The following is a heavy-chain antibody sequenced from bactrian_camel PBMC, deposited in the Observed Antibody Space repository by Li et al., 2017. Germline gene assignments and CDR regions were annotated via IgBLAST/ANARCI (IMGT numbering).Heavy chain of an antibody. V-gene: IGHV3S53*01. Sequence: HVQLVESGGGSVRAGGSLTLSCVLLGSVIGRYCVAWFRQAPGKSREGVAVIGSDDSTLYTDSVKGRFTISQDNAKNTVYLQMNSLKPEDTAMYYCAARGPYCYTKLSVRDFTYWGQGTQVTVS. D-gene: IGHD2*01. CDR3: AARGPYCYTKLSVRDFTY. CDR2: IGSDDST. CDR1: GSVIGRYC. J-gene: IGHJ6*01.